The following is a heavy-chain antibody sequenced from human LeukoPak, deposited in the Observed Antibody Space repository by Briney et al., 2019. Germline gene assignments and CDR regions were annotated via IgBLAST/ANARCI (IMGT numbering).Heavy chain of an antibody. CDR3: AREKFYYYYMDI. Sequence: SETLSLTCTVSGGSISSGSYYWSWIRQPAGKGLEWIGRIYTSGSTNYNPSLKSRVTISVDTSKNQFSLKLSSVTAADTAVYYCAREKFYYYYMDIWGKGTTVTISS. CDR1: GGSISSGSYY. CDR2: IYTSGST. V-gene: IGHV4-61*02. J-gene: IGHJ6*03.